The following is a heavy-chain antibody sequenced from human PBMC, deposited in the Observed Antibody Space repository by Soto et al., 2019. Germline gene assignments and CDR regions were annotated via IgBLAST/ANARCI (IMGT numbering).Heavy chain of an antibody. CDR3: ASSSGSYYYSYGMDV. D-gene: IGHD1-26*01. J-gene: IGHJ6*02. Sequence: GVSLRLSCAASGFTFSSYGMHWVRQAPGKGLEWVAVIWYDGSNKYYADSVKGRFTISRDNSKNTLYLQMNSLRAEDTAVYYCASSSGSYYYSYGMDVWGQGTTVTVSS. V-gene: IGHV3-33*01. CDR2: IWYDGSNK. CDR1: GFTFSSYG.